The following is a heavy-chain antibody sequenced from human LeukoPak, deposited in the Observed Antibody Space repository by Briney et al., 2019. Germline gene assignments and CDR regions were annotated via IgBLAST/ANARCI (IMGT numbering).Heavy chain of an antibody. J-gene: IGHJ5*02. D-gene: IGHD2-2*01. CDR3: ARLGFCTSTSCP. Sequence: SETLSLTCTVSGGSVGSSTYYWGWIRQPPGKGLVWIASIAYSGSTYNPSLKSRVTISVDTSKNQFSLKLSSVTAADTAVYYCARLGFCTSTSCPWGQGTLVTVSS. CDR2: IAYSGST. V-gene: IGHV4-39*01. CDR1: GGSVGSSTYY.